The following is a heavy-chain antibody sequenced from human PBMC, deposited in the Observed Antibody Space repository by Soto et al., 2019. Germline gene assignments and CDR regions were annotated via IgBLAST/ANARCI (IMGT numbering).Heavy chain of an antibody. Sequence: SETLSLTCTVSGGSINSSSYYWGWIRQPPGKGLEWIGSIYYSGSTYYNPSLKSRVTISVDTSKNQFSLKLSSVTAADTAVYYCAKNDFWTASLGMDVWGQGTTVTVSS. CDR1: GGSINSSSYY. J-gene: IGHJ6*02. CDR2: IYYSGST. CDR3: AKNDFWTASLGMDV. D-gene: IGHD3-3*01. V-gene: IGHV4-39*01.